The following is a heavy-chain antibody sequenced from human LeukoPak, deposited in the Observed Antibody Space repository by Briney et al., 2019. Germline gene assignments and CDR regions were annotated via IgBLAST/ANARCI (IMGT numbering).Heavy chain of an antibody. J-gene: IGHJ3*02. CDR2: IHYSGNT. CDR1: GGSISSYY. Sequence: SETLSLTCTVSGGSISSYYWSWIRQPPGKGLEWIGYIHYSGNTNYNPSLKSRVTISVDTSKNEFSLKLTSVSAADTAVYYCAAALHCGADCYSMDAFDIWGQGTMVTVSS. V-gene: IGHV4-59*01. CDR3: AAALHCGADCYSMDAFDI. D-gene: IGHD2-21*02.